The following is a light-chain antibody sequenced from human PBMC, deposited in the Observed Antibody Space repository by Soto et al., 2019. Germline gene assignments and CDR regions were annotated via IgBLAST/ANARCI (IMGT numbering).Light chain of an antibody. CDR2: EVT. J-gene: IGLJ3*02. Sequence: QYALTQPPSASGSPGQSVTISCTGTSSDVGAYKYVSWYQQYPGKAPKLMIYEVTKRPSGVPDRFSGSKFGNTASLTVSGLQAEDEADYYCTSYVGNDIWVFGGGTKLTVL. V-gene: IGLV2-8*01. CDR3: TSYVGNDIWV. CDR1: SSDVGAYKY.